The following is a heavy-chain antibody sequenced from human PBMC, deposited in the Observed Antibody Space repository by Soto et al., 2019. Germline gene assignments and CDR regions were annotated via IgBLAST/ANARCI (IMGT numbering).Heavy chain of an antibody. CDR3: ARAVVPAAPNWFDP. CDR2: IYYSGST. J-gene: IGHJ5*02. V-gene: IGHV4-31*03. D-gene: IGHD2-2*01. CDR1: GGSISSGGYY. Sequence: SETLSLTCTFSGGSISSGGYYWSWIRQHPGKGLEWTGYIYYSGSTYYNPSLKSRVTISVDTSKNQFSLKLSSVTAADTAVYYCARAVVPAAPNWFDPWGQGTLVTVSS.